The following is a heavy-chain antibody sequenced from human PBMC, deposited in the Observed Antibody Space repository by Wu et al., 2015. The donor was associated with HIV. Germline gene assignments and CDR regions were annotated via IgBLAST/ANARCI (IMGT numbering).Heavy chain of an antibody. CDR3: ARGHIAVAGQLQDY. CDR1: GYPFTAFY. D-gene: IGHD6-19*01. CDR2: INPDSGGT. J-gene: IGHJ4*02. V-gene: IGHV1-2*02. Sequence: QVQLVQSGAEVKKPGASVKVSCKASGYPFTAFYIHWVRQAPGQGFEWVGWINPDSGGTHYAQKFQGRVTMTRDTSISTAYMELSRLRSDDTAVYYCARGHIAVAGQLQDYWGQGTLVTVSS.